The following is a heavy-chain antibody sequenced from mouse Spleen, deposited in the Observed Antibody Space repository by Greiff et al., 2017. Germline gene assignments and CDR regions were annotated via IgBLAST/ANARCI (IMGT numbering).Heavy chain of an antibody. CDR3: ARSNYRYPAWFAY. CDR2: IYPGGGYT. V-gene: IGHV1-63*02. J-gene: IGHJ3*01. Sequence: VKLVESGAELVRPGTSVKISCKASGYTFTNYWLGWVKQRPGHGLEWIGDIYPGGGYTNYNEKFKGKATLTADTSSSTAYMQLSSLTSEDSAVYFCARSNYRYPAWFAYWGQGTLVTVSA. CDR1: GYTFTNYW. D-gene: IGHD2-14*01.